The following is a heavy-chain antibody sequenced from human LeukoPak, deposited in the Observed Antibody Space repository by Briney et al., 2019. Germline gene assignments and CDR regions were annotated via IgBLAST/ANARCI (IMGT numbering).Heavy chain of an antibody. CDR2: IKQDGSEK. J-gene: IGHJ4*02. Sequence: GGSLRLSCAASGFTFSSYWMSWVRQAPGKGLEWVANIKQDGSEKYYVDSAKGRFTISRDNAETSLYLQMNSLGAEDTAVYYCARAYSSTWIYYFDYWGQGTLVTVSS. V-gene: IGHV3-7*01. CDR3: ARAYSSTWIYYFDY. D-gene: IGHD6-13*01. CDR1: GFTFSSYW.